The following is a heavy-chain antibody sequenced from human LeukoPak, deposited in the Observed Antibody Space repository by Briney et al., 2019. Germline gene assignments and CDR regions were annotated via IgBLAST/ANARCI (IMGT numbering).Heavy chain of an antibody. V-gene: IGHV4-34*01. CDR1: GGSFSDYY. CDR3: ARVGPANDAFDI. D-gene: IGHD2-15*01. J-gene: IGHJ3*02. CDR2: INHSGST. Sequence: PSETLSLTCAVYGGSFSDYYWSWIRQPPGKGLEWIGEINHSGSTNYNPSLKSRVTISVDTSKNQFSLKLSSVTAADTAVYYCARVGPANDAFDIWGQGTMVTVSS.